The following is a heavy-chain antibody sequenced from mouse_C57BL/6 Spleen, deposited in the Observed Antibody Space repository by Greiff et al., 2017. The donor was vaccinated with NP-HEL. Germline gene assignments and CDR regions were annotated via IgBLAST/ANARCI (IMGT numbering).Heavy chain of an antibody. CDR2: ISGGGGNT. J-gene: IGHJ3*01. CDR3: ARRAYYSNFWFAY. D-gene: IGHD2-5*01. CDR1: GFTFSSYT. Sequence: EVQRVESGGGLVKPGGSLKLSCAASGFTFSSYTMSWVRQTPEKRLEWVATISGGGGNTYYPDSVKGRFTISRDNAKNTLYLQMSSLRSEDTALYYCARRAYYSNFWFAYWGQGTLVTVSA. V-gene: IGHV5-9*01.